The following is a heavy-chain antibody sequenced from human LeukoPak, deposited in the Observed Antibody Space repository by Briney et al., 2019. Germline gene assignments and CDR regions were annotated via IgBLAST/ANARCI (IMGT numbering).Heavy chain of an antibody. CDR1: GFTVSSNY. CDR2: IYSGGST. J-gene: IGHJ3*02. CDR3: ASAARGAFDI. D-gene: IGHD5-18*01. V-gene: IGHV3-53*01. Sequence: GGSLRLSCAASGFTVSSNYMSWVRQAPGKGLEWVSVIYSGGSTYYADSVKGRFTISRDNSKNTLYLQMDSLRAEDTAVYYCASAARGAFDIWGQGTMVTVSS.